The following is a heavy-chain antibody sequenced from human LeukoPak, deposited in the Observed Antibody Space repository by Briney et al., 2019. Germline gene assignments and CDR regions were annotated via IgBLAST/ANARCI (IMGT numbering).Heavy chain of an antibody. Sequence: SQTLSLTCVIPGDSVSSNAAAWNWIRQSPSRGLEWLGRTYSRPEWYYDYAVSVRGRITINPDTSKNQFSLHLTSVTPEDTAVYYCAHGDIYFDYWGQGTLITVSS. J-gene: IGHJ4*02. CDR3: AHGDIYFDY. V-gene: IGHV6-1*01. D-gene: IGHD2-15*01. CDR1: GDSVSSNAAA. CDR2: TYSRPEWYY.